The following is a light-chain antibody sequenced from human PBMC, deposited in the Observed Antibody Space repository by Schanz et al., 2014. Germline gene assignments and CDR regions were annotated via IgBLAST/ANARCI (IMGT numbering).Light chain of an antibody. J-gene: IGKJ1*01. CDR3: QQYYRTRT. Sequence: DIVMTQSPDSLAVSLGERATINCKSSQSVLNSSKNKNYLAWYQQKPGQPPKLLIYWASTRESGVPDRFSGSGSGTDFTLTITSLQAEDVAVYYCQQYYRTRTFGQGTKVEIK. CDR2: WAS. V-gene: IGKV4-1*01. CDR1: QSVLNSSKNKNY.